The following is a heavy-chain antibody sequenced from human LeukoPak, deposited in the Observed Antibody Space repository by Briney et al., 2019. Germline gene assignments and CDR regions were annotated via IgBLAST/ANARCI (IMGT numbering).Heavy chain of an antibody. D-gene: IGHD5-18*01. CDR3: ASHTYGWWLDS. CDR2: IKQDGSEW. CDR1: EFTFRMFW. Sequence: SGGSLRLSCVGSEFTFRMFWMSWVRQAPGKGLEWVAHIKQDGSEWSYVDSVKGRFTISRDNARSSLFLQMNSLRAEDTAVYYCASHTYGWWLDSWGQGALVTVSS. J-gene: IGHJ5*01. V-gene: IGHV3-7*01.